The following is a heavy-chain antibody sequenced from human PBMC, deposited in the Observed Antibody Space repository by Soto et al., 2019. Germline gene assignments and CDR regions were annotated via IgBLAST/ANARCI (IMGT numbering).Heavy chain of an antibody. CDR3: ARHNGDERGENYYYYYGMDV. CDR1: GGSISSGGYY. Sequence: SETLSLTCTVSGGSISSGGYYWSWIRQPPGKGLEWIGYIYYSGSTNYNPSLKSRVTISVDTSKNQFSLKLSSVTAADTAVYYCARHNGDERGENYYYYYGMDVWGQGTTVTVSS. J-gene: IGHJ6*02. CDR2: IYYSGST. V-gene: IGHV4-61*08. D-gene: IGHD4-17*01.